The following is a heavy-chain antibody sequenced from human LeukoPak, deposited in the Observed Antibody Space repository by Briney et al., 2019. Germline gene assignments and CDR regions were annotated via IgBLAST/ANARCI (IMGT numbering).Heavy chain of an antibody. CDR3: THSGSYYNEYYFDY. D-gene: IGHD3-10*01. Sequence: SETLSLTCTVSGGSISSHYWSWIRQPPGKGLEWIGYIYYSGSTNYNPSLKSRVTISVDTSKNQFSLKLSSVTAADTAVYYCTHSGSYYNEYYFDYWGRGTLVTVSS. CDR1: GGSISSHY. CDR2: IYYSGST. V-gene: IGHV4-59*11. J-gene: IGHJ4*02.